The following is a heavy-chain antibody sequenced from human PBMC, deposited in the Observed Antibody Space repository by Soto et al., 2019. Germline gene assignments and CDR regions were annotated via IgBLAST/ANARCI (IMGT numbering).Heavy chain of an antibody. CDR2: ISSSSSYI. J-gene: IGHJ4*02. V-gene: IGHV3-21*01. CDR3: ARVEMATRGIDY. CDR1: GFTFSSYS. D-gene: IGHD5-12*01. Sequence: EVQLVESGGGRVKPGGSLRLSCAASGFTFSSYSMNWVRQAPGKGLEWVSSISSSSSYIYYADSVKGRFTISRDNAKNSLYLQMNSLRAEDTAVYYCARVEMATRGIDYWGQGTLVTVSS.